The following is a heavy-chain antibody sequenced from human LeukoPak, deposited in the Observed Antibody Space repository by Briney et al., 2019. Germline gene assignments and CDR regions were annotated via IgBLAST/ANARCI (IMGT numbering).Heavy chain of an antibody. CDR3: ARMNSKLIAAAAPGAYYYYGMDV. CDR1: GGSISSGDYY. D-gene: IGHD6-13*01. Sequence: PSQTLSLTCTVSGGSISSGDYYWSWIRQPPGKGLEWIGYIFYSGSTHYNPSLKSRVTMSVDTSKNQFSLKLTSVTAADTAVYYCARMNSKLIAAAAPGAYYYYGMDVWGQGTTVTVSS. V-gene: IGHV4-30-4*01. CDR2: IFYSGST. J-gene: IGHJ6*02.